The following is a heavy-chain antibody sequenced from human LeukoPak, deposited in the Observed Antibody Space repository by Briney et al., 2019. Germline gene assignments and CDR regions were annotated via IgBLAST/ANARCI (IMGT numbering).Heavy chain of an antibody. CDR3: ATAIAAAGTYWFDP. Sequence: SETLSLTCTVSGGSISSYFWSWVRQPPGKGLEWIGEIYHSGSTNYNPSLKSRVTISVDKSKNQFSLKLSSVTAADTAVYYCATAIAAAGTYWFDPWGQGTLVTVSS. CDR1: GGSISSYF. V-gene: IGHV4-4*02. J-gene: IGHJ5*02. CDR2: IYHSGST. D-gene: IGHD6-13*01.